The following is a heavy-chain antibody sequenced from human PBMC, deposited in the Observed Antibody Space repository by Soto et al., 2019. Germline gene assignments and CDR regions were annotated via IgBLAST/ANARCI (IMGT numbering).Heavy chain of an antibody. Sequence: GGSLRLSCAASGFTFSSYSMNWVRQAPGKGLEWVSYISSSSSTIYYADSVKGRFTISRDNAKNSLYLQMNSLRDEDTAVYYCARNGHLRQLGGFDYWGQGTLVTVSS. V-gene: IGHV3-48*02. D-gene: IGHD6-6*01. J-gene: IGHJ4*02. CDR2: ISSSSSTI. CDR3: ARNGHLRQLGGFDY. CDR1: GFTFSSYS.